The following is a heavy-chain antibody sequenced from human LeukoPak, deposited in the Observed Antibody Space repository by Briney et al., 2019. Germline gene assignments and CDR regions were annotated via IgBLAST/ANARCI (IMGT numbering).Heavy chain of an antibody. CDR2: IYYSGYT. J-gene: IGHJ6*03. CDR1: GGSISNYY. CDR3: ARHTVDGYNPYYYMDV. D-gene: IGHD5-24*01. V-gene: IGHV4-59*08. Sequence: SETLSLTCTVSGGSISNYYWSWIRQPPGKGLEWIGCIYYSGYTNYKSSLKSRVTISVDTSKNQFSLKLSSVTAADTAVYYCARHTVDGYNPYYYMDVWGKGTTVTVSS.